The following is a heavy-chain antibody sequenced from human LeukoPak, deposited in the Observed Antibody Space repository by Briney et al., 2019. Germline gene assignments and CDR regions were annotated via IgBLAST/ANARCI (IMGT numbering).Heavy chain of an antibody. CDR2: ISAYNGNT. Sequence: ASVKVSCKASGYTFTSYGISWVRQAHGQGLEWMGCISAYNGNTNYAQKLQGRVTMTTDTSTSTAYMELRSLRSDDTAVYYCARDDSLIGYSSSWYSASGFDYWGQGTLVTVSS. V-gene: IGHV1-18*01. J-gene: IGHJ4*02. CDR1: GYTFTSYG. CDR3: ARDDSLIGYSSSWYSASGFDY. D-gene: IGHD6-13*01.